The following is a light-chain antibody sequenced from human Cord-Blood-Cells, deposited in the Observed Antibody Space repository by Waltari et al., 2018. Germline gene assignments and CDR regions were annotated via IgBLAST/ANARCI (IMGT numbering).Light chain of an antibody. CDR2: QDS. V-gene: IGLV3-1*01. Sequence: SYELTQPPSVSVSPGQTASITCSGDKLGDKYACWYQQKPGQSPVLVIYQDSKRPSGLPEEFSGSNSGNTAPLTISGTQAMDEADYYCQAWDSSTVVFGGGTKLTVL. CDR1: KLGDKY. J-gene: IGLJ2*01. CDR3: QAWDSSTVV.